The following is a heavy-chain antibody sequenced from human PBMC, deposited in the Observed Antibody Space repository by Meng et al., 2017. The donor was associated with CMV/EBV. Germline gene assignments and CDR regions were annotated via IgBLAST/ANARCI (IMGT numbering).Heavy chain of an antibody. CDR2: IYSGGTS. CDR1: GFTFSSYS. V-gene: IGHV3-53*01. Sequence: GESLKISCAASGFTFSSYSMNWVRQAPGKGLEWVSVIYSGGTSYHADSVKGRFTISRDNSKNTVFLQMNSLRAEDTAVYYCASQWAGDSSGYYTFDYWGQGTLVTVSS. CDR3: ASQWAGDSSGYYTFDY. J-gene: IGHJ4*02. D-gene: IGHD3-22*01.